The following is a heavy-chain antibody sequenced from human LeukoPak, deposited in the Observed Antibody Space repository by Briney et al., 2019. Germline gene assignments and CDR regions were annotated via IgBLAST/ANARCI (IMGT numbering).Heavy chain of an antibody. CDR2: INAGNGNT. CDR1: GYTFTSYA. CDR3: ARVQAGIAAAGHFDY. D-gene: IGHD6-13*01. Sequence: GASVKVSCKASGYTFTSYAMHWVRQAPGQRLEWMGWINAGNGNTKYSQKLQGRVTMTTDTSTSTAYMELRSLRSDDTAVYYCARVQAGIAAAGHFDYWGQGTLVTVSS. J-gene: IGHJ4*02. V-gene: IGHV1-3*01.